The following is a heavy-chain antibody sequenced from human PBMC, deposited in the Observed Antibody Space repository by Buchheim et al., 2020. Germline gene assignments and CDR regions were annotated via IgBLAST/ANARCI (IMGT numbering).Heavy chain of an antibody. D-gene: IGHD3-3*01. CDR3: ARVRYDAMDV. Sequence: QVQLVESGGGVVQPGRSLRLSCAASGFTFSSYAMHWVRQAPGKGLEWVAVISYDGSNKYYADSVKGRFTISRDNSKNTLYLQMNSLRGEDTAVYYCARVRYDAMDVWGQGTT. V-gene: IGHV3-30*04. CDR2: ISYDGSNK. J-gene: IGHJ6*02. CDR1: GFTFSSYA.